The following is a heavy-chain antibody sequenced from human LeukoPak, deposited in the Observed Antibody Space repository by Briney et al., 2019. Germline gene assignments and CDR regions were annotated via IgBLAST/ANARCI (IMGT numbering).Heavy chain of an antibody. V-gene: IGHV3-7*01. CDR2: INQDGSDK. J-gene: IGHJ6*03. D-gene: IGHD2/OR15-2a*01. CDR1: GFTFSAYW. CDR3: VRLKFNLQYSYYMDV. Sequence: GGSLRLSCVASGFTFSAYWMIWVRQAPGEGLEWVADINQDGSDKYFVDSVKGRFTISRDNAKNSLYLQMNSLRAEDTAVYYCVRLKFNLQYSYYMDVWGKGTTVTVSS.